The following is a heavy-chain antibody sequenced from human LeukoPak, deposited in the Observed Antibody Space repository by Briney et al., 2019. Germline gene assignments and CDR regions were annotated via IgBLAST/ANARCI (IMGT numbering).Heavy chain of an antibody. CDR1: GFTFSSHA. D-gene: IGHD2-21*02. CDR2: ISGNGAGT. CDR3: AKVVVVTASWFDP. J-gene: IGHJ5*02. V-gene: IGHV3-23*02. Sequence: GGSLRLSCTPSGFTFSSHALSWVRQAPGKGLEWVSGISGNGAGTYYGDSVKGRFTISRDNSKNTLYLQMNSLRAEDTAVYYCAKVVVVTASWFDPWGQGTLVTVSS.